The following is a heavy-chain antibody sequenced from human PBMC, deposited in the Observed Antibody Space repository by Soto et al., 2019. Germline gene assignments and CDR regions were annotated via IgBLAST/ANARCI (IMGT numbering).Heavy chain of an antibody. CDR1: GFTFSDYY. J-gene: IGHJ6*03. V-gene: IGHV3-11*01. D-gene: IGHD2-2*01. Sequence: GGSLRLSCAASGFTFSDYYMSWIRQAPGKGLEWVSYISSSGSTIYYADSVKGRFTISRDNAKNSLYLQMNSLRAEDTAVYYCARASLGYCSSTSCYPAYYYYYYYMDVWGKGTTVTVSS. CDR2: ISSSGSTI. CDR3: ARASLGYCSSTSCYPAYYYYYYYMDV.